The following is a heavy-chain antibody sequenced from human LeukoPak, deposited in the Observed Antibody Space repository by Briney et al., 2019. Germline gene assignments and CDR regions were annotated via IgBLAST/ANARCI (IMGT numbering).Heavy chain of an antibody. V-gene: IGHV3-23*01. CDR2: ISGSGGST. Sequence: GGSLRLSCAASGFTFSSYAMSWVRQAPGKGPEWVSAISGSGGSTYYADSVKGRFTISRDNSKNTLYLQMNSLRAEDTAVYYCAKSMGRGFGATGGNDAFDIWGQGTMVTVSS. D-gene: IGHD1-26*01. CDR1: GFTFSSYA. J-gene: IGHJ3*02. CDR3: AKSMGRGFGATGGNDAFDI.